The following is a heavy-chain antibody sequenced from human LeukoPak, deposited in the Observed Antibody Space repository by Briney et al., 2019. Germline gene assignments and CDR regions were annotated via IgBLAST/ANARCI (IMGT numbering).Heavy chain of an antibody. Sequence: GGSLRLSCEASGFTFSGYSMNWVRQAPGKGLEWVSYISSSGSTIYYADSVKGRFTISRDNAKNSLYLQMNSLRAEDTAVYYCAELGITMIGGVWGKGTTVTISS. CDR2: ISSSGSTI. CDR3: AELGITMIGGV. CDR1: GFTFSGYS. V-gene: IGHV3-48*04. D-gene: IGHD3-10*02. J-gene: IGHJ6*04.